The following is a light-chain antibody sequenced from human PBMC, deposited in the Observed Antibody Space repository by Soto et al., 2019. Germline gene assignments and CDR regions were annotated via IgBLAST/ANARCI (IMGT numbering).Light chain of an antibody. CDR1: SSNIGSGYA. Sequence: QSVLTQPPSVSGAPGQRLTISCTWSSSNIGSGYAVHWYRQPPGTAPKRLIFGNNNRVSGVPDRFSGPKSGTSGSLAITGLKADDEADYYCQSYDSSLSGYVFGTGTQLTVL. CDR2: GNN. CDR3: QSYDSSLSGYV. J-gene: IGLJ1*01. V-gene: IGLV1-40*01.